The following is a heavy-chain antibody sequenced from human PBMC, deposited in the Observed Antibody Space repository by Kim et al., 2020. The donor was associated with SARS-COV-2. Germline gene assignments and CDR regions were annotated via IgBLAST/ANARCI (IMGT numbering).Heavy chain of an antibody. CDR2: VSGYNDDT. V-gene: IGHV1-18*01. J-gene: IGHJ4*02. D-gene: IGHD3-16*01. CDR1: GYTFTTYG. Sequence: ASVKVSCKASGYTFTTYGISSVRQAPGEGLEWMGWVSGYNDDTNYAQQLQGTVTMTADTSTTTAYMELRSLRPDETAVSYCVRDGGEGYSSFDYWGQGTL. CDR3: VRDGGEGYSSFDY.